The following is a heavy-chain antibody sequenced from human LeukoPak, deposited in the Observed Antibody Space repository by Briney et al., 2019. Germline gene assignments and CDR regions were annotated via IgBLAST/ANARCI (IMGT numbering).Heavy chain of an antibody. Sequence: PSETLFLTCTVSGGSISSYYWSWIRQPPGKGLEWIGYIYYSGSTNYNPSLKSRVTISVDTSKNQFSLKLSSVTAADTAVYYCARLLESSWFTTYFDYWGQGTLVTVSS. CDR1: GGSISSYY. V-gene: IGHV4-59*08. J-gene: IGHJ4*02. CDR2: IYYSGST. CDR3: ARLLESSWFTTYFDY. D-gene: IGHD6-13*01.